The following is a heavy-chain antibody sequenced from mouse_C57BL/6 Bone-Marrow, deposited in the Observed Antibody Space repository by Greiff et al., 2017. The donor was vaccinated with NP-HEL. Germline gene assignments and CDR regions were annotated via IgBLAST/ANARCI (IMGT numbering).Heavy chain of an antibody. CDR1: GFTFSSYA. V-gene: IGHV5-4*01. Sequence: EVQLQESGGGLVKPGGSLKLSCAASGFTFSSYAMSWVRQTPEKRLEWVATISDGGSYTYYPDNVKGRFTISRDNAKNNLYLQMSHLKSEDTAMYYCARDCAYWGQGTLVTVSA. J-gene: IGHJ3*01. CDR2: ISDGGSYT. CDR3: ARDCAY.